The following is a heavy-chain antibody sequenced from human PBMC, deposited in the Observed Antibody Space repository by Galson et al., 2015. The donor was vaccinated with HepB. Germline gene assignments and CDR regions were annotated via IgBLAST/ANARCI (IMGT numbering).Heavy chain of an antibody. J-gene: IGHJ3*02. CDR3: ATRYYYGSRDAFDI. Sequence: SVKVSCKVSGYTLTELSMHWVRQAPGKGLEWMGGFDPEDGETIYAQKFQGRVTMTEDTSTDTAYMELSSLRSEDTAVYYCATRYYYGSRDAFDIWGQGTMVTVSS. CDR2: FDPEDGET. V-gene: IGHV1-24*01. CDR1: GYTLTELS. D-gene: IGHD3-10*01.